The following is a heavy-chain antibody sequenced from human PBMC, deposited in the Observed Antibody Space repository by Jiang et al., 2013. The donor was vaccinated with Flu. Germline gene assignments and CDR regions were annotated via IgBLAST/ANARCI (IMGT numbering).Heavy chain of an antibody. V-gene: IGHV4-39*01. CDR3: ARQVSYREDF. Sequence: GLVKPSETLSLTCTVSGGSITSNGYYWGWIRQPPGKGLEWIATIYYTGSAQYNPSLRSRAAISVDTSKDQFSLRLNSVTAADTAVYYCARQVSYREDFWGQGTLVTVS. CDR1: GGSITSNGYY. CDR2: IYYTGSA. J-gene: IGHJ4*02.